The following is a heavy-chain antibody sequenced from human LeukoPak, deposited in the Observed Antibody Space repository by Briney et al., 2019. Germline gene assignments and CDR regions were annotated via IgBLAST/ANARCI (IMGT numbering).Heavy chain of an antibody. D-gene: IGHD4-17*01. CDR2: IYYSGST. CDR3: ARVGETNYYYYGMDV. Sequence: PSQTLSLTCTVSGGSISNYYWSWIRQPPGKGLEWIGYIYYSGSTNYNPSLKSRVTISVDTSKNQFSLKLSSVTAADTAVYYCARVGETNYYYYGMDVWGQGTTVTVSS. CDR1: GGSISNYY. V-gene: IGHV4-59*01. J-gene: IGHJ6*02.